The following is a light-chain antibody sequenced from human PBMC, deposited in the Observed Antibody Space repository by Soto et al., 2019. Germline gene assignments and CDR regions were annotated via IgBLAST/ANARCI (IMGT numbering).Light chain of an antibody. V-gene: IGKV3-20*01. CDR1: QRVSGN. Sequence: EIVITPAPATLSVSPGEGAPLSCRASQRVSGNLAWYHQKPGQAPRLLIYGASTRATGIPARFSGSGSGTDFTLTISRLEPEDFAVYYCQQYGSSPYTFGQGTRLEIK. J-gene: IGKJ5*01. CDR2: GAS. CDR3: QQYGSSPYT.